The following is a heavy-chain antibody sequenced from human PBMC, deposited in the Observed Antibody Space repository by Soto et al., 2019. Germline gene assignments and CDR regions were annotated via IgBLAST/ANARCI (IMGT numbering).Heavy chain of an antibody. D-gene: IGHD6-6*01. CDR1: GCSISSSSYS. Sequence: QLQLQESGPGLVKTSETLSLTGTVSGCSISSSSYSCGWIRQPPGKGLEWIGSIYYSGTIYYNTSHKSRITIAVNTSKTQFSQQRSPVTDADTAVYYCARRPAARSLDYWGQGTLVTVSS. J-gene: IGHJ4*01. CDR3: ARRPAARSLDY. CDR2: IYYSGTI. V-gene: IGHV4-39*01.